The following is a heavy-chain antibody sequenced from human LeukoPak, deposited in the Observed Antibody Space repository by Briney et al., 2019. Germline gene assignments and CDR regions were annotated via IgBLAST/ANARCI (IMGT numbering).Heavy chain of an antibody. Sequence: GGCLRLSCAASGFTFRSYWMSWVRQAPGKGLEWVSVIYSGGSTYYADSVKGRFTISRDNSENTLYLQMNSLRAEDTAVYYCARDFVAGLFDYWGQGTLVTVSS. V-gene: IGHV3-66*01. J-gene: IGHJ4*02. CDR1: GFTFRSYW. CDR3: ARDFVAGLFDY. D-gene: IGHD6-19*01. CDR2: IYSGGST.